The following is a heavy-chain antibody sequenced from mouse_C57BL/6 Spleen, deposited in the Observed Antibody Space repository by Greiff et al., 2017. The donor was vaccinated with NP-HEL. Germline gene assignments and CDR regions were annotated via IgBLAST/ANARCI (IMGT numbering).Heavy chain of an antibody. Sequence: EVQRVESGGGLVKPGGSLKLSCAASGFTFSDYGMHWVRQAPEKGLEWVAYISSGSSTIYYADTVKGRFTISRDNAKNNLFLQMTSLRSEDTAMYYCAREYYYAMDYWGQGTSVTVSS. CDR2: ISSGSSTI. J-gene: IGHJ4*01. CDR1: GFTFSDYG. CDR3: AREYYYAMDY. V-gene: IGHV5-17*01.